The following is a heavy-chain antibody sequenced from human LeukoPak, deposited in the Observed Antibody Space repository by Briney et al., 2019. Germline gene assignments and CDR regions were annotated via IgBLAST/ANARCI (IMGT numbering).Heavy chain of an antibody. CDR3: ARVQKGYCSSTSCYTGGYYYYYYMDV. J-gene: IGHJ6*03. CDR2: INPNSGGT. CDR1: GYTFTGYY. V-gene: IGHV1-2*02. Sequence: GASVKVSCKASGYTFTGYYMRWVRQAPGQGLEWMGWINPNSGGTNYAQKFQGRVTMTRDTSISTAYMELSRLRSDDTAVYYCARVQKGYCSSTSCYTGGYYYYYYMDVWGKGTTVTVSS. D-gene: IGHD2-2*02.